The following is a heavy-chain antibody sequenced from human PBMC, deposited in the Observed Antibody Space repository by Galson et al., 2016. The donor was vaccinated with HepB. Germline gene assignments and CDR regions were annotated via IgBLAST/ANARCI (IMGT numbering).Heavy chain of an antibody. Sequence: SLRLSCAASGFTFSSHSMDWVRQGPGKGLVWVSRINSDGSSTYYADSVKGRFTISRDNAKNTLYLQMNSLRAEDTAVYYRARIPGALAGYWGQGTLVTVSS. CDR3: ARIPGALAGY. J-gene: IGHJ4*02. D-gene: IGHD6-19*01. CDR2: INSDGSST. CDR1: GFTFSSHS. V-gene: IGHV3-74*01.